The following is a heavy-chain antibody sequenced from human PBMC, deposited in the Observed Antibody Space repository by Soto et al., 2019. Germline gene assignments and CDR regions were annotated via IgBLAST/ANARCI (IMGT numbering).Heavy chain of an antibody. V-gene: IGHV1-69*13. CDR3: ARDPTVGATYFDY. CDR2: IIPIFGTA. D-gene: IGHD1-26*01. CDR1: GGTFSSYA. J-gene: IGHJ4*02. Sequence: SVKVSCKASGGTFSSYAISWVRQAPGQGLEWMGGIIPIFGTANYAQKFQGRVTITADESTSTAYMELSSLRSEDTAVYYCARDPTVGATYFDYWGQGTLVTVSS.